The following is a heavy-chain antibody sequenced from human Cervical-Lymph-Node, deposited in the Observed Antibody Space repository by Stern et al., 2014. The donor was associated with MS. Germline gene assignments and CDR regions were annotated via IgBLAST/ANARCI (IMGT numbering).Heavy chain of an antibody. J-gene: IGHJ4*02. V-gene: IGHV3-9*01. D-gene: IGHD6-19*01. CDR1: GFTFDDYA. CDR3: AKDILGSGWYKGGFDY. Sequence: VQLGESGGGLVQTGRSLRLSCAACGFTFDDYAKHWVRQAPGKGLEWVSGISWNRGSIGDAESVKGRFTICRENAQDCLYVQKYSLRAEYTALYYCAKDILGSGWYKGGFDYWGQGPLVTVSS. CDR2: ISWNRGSI.